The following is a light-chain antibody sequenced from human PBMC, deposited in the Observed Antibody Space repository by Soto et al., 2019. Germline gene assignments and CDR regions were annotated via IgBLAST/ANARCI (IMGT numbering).Light chain of an antibody. CDR3: CSYAGSSTPYV. J-gene: IGLJ1*01. V-gene: IGLV2-11*01. CDR2: DVN. Sequence: QPALTQPRSVSVSPGQSVTISCTGTSSDVGRYDYVSWYQQHPGKAPKVIIYDVNERPSGVPNRFSGSKSGNTASLTISGLQADDETDYYCCSYAGSSTPYVFGTGTKVTVL. CDR1: SSDVGRYDY.